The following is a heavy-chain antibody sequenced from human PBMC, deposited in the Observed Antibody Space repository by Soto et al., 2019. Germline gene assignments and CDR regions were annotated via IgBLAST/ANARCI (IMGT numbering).Heavy chain of an antibody. CDR1: GFTFSSFA. D-gene: IGHD2-15*01. Sequence: QVQLVESGGGVVQPGRSLRLSCAASGFTFSSFAMHWVRQAPGKGLEWVAVISYDASNIYYGDSMKGRFTISRDNSKNTLYLQMNSLRPEDTDVSYCARGVVVGSSTDYWGQGTLVTVSS. CDR3: ARGVVVGSSTDY. V-gene: IGHV3-30*04. CDR2: ISYDASNI. J-gene: IGHJ4*02.